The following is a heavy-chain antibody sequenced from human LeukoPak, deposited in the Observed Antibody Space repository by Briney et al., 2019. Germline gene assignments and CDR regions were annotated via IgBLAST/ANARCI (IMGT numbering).Heavy chain of an antibody. CDR3: ARDPTGDSGYDVDY. CDR2: ISAYNGNT. J-gene: IGHJ4*02. Sequence: ASVKVSCKASGYTSTSYGISWVRQAPGQGLEWMGWISAYNGNTNYAQKLQGRVTMTTDTSTSTAYMELRSLRSDDTAVYYCARDPTGDSGYDVDYWGQGTLVTVSS. D-gene: IGHD5-12*01. CDR1: GYTSTSYG. V-gene: IGHV1-18*01.